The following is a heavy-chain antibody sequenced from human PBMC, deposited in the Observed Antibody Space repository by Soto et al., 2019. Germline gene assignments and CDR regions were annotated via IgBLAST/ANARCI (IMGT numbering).Heavy chain of an antibody. D-gene: IGHD3-3*01. CDR1: GYSFTSYW. Sequence: PGESLKISCKGSGYSFTSYWIGWVRQMPGKGLEWMGIIYPGDSDTRYSPSFQGQVTISADKSISTAYLQWSSLKASDTAMCYCAREIRDDFWSGYLDVWGQGTTVTVSS. CDR2: IYPGDSDT. V-gene: IGHV5-51*01. J-gene: IGHJ6*02. CDR3: AREIRDDFWSGYLDV.